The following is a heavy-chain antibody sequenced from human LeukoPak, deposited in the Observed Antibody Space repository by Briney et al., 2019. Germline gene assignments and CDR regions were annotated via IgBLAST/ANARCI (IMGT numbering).Heavy chain of an antibody. Sequence: PGGSLRLSCAASGFSFSNYAMHWVRQAPGKGLEWVAVISYDGSNEYYADSVKGRFTISRDNSKNTLYLQMNNLRAEDTAMYYCAREMYSGMYNDAFDIWGQGTKVTVSS. D-gene: IGHD1-26*01. J-gene: IGHJ3*02. CDR2: ISYDGSNE. CDR3: AREMYSGMYNDAFDI. CDR1: GFSFSNYA. V-gene: IGHV3-30*14.